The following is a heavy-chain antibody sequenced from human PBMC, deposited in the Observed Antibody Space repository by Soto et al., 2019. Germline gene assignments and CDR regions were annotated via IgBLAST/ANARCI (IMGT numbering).Heavy chain of an antibody. J-gene: IGHJ6*02. V-gene: IGHV4-34*01. CDR3: AREDRNCSSTSCKYAMDV. CDR2: IHHSGST. Sequence: KPSETLSLTCAVYGGSFNTFYWNWVRQPPGKGLEWIGEIHHSGSTNYNPSLTSRVTISVDTSKNQFSLMLNSVTAADTAVYYCAREDRNCSSTSCKYAMDVWGQGTTVTVSS. CDR1: GGSFNTFY. D-gene: IGHD2-2*01.